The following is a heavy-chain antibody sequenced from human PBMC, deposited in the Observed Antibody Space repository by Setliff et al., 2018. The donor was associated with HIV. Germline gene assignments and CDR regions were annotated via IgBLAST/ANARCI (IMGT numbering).Heavy chain of an antibody. D-gene: IGHD3-22*01. Sequence: ASVKVSCKASGYTFTGYYMHWVRQAPGQGLEWMGWINPNSGGTNYAQKFQGWVTMTRDTSISTAYMELSRLRSDDTAVYYCARGRYYYDSSGYYPLDYWGQGTLVTVS. CDR1: GYTFTGYY. CDR2: INPNSGGT. J-gene: IGHJ4*02. CDR3: ARGRYYYDSSGYYPLDY. V-gene: IGHV1-2*04.